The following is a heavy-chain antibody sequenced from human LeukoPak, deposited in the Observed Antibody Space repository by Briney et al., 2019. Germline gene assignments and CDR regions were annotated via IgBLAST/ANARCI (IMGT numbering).Heavy chain of an antibody. J-gene: IGHJ4*02. CDR2: ISSSGSSI. V-gene: IGHV3-11*04. CDR3: AREPFWSGYFSNLHFDY. CDR1: GFTFSDYY. Sequence: GGSLRLSCAASGFTFSDYYMSWIRQTPRKGLEWLAYISSSGSSIDYADSVKGRFTVSRDNAKNSLYLQMNSLRAEDTAVYYCAREPFWSGYFSNLHFDYWGQGALVTVSS. D-gene: IGHD3-3*01.